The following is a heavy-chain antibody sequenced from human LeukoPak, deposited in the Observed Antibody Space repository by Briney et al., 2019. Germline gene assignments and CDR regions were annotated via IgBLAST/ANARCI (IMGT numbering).Heavy chain of an antibody. CDR1: GASISSYY. Sequence: SETLSLTCTVSGASISSYYWTWIRQSPGQGLEWIGYIYYSGATKYNPSLKSRITISVDTSKNQFSLMLSSVTAADTAVYYCARFGITVVRGGKYYFDYWGQGTLVTVSS. CDR3: ARFGITVVRGGKYYFDY. J-gene: IGHJ4*02. D-gene: IGHD3-10*01. CDR2: IYYSGAT. V-gene: IGHV4-59*08.